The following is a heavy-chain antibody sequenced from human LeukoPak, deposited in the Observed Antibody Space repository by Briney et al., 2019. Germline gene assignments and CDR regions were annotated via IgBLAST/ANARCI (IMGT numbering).Heavy chain of an antibody. V-gene: IGHV3-7*05. D-gene: IGHD2-21*02. J-gene: IGHJ4*01. CDR1: GFTFSSYW. Sequence: GRTLRLSCAASGFTFSSYWMSWVRQAPRKGLEWEANIKEDGSEKYYVDSVKGRFTISRDNAKNSLYLQMNSLRPEDTAVYYCASQFWWTAVTATALDYWGHGTLVTVSS. CDR3: ASQFWWTAVTATALDY. CDR2: IKEDGSEK.